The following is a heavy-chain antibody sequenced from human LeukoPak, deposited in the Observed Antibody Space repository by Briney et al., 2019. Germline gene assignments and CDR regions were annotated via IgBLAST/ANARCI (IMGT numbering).Heavy chain of an antibody. CDR1: GYTFTAYY. J-gene: IGHJ4*02. D-gene: IGHD5-18*01. Sequence: RASVKVSCKASGYTFTAYYMNWVRQAPGQGLEWMGWMNPNSGVSYYAQKFEGRVTMTRDTSISTAYMELRRLRSDDTAVYYCTQHLDGQLWIFDYWGQGTVVTVSS. CDR3: TQHLDGQLWIFDY. V-gene: IGHV1-2*02. CDR2: MNPNSGVS.